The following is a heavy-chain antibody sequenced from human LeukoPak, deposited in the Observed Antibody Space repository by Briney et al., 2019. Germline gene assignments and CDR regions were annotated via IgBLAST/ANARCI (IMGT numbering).Heavy chain of an antibody. Sequence: GRCLRLSCAASGFTLSSCGMHWVRQAPGKGLEWVAFIWYDGNNKYYADSVKGRFTISRDSSKNTLYLQMSSLRAEDTGVYYCAKDPLQYGSGSYYFDYWGQGTLVTVSS. CDR1: GFTLSSCG. D-gene: IGHD3-10*01. CDR3: AKDPLQYGSGSYYFDY. CDR2: IWYDGNNK. V-gene: IGHV3-30*02. J-gene: IGHJ4*02.